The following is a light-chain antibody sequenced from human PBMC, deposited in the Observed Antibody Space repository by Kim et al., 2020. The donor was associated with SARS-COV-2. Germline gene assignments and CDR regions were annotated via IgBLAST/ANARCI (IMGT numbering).Light chain of an antibody. V-gene: IGKV3-15*01. CDR2: GAS. CDR1: QSVSSN. CDR3: QQYNNWPPLT. J-gene: IGKJ4*01. Sequence: EIVMSQSPATLSVSPGERATLSCRASQSVSSNLAWYQQKPGQAPRLLIHGASTRATGIPARFSGSGSGTEFTLTISSLQSEDFAVYYCQQYNNWPPLTFGGGTKLEI.